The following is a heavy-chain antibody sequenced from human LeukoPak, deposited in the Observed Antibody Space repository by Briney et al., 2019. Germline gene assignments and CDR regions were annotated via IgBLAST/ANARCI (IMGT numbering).Heavy chain of an antibody. CDR3: ARDYGREYCSGGSCYHSREGEFDY. D-gene: IGHD2-15*01. Sequence: ASVKVSCKASGYTFTSYAMHWVRQAPGQRLEWMGWINAGNGNTKYSQQFQGGVTITRDTSASTAYMELSSLRSEDTAVYYCARDYGREYCSGGSCYHSREGEFDYWGQGTLVTVSS. J-gene: IGHJ4*02. V-gene: IGHV1-3*01. CDR1: GYTFTSYA. CDR2: INAGNGNT.